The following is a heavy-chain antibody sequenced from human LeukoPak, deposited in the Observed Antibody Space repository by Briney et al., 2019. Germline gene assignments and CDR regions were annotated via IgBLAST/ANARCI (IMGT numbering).Heavy chain of an antibody. J-gene: IGHJ4*02. V-gene: IGHV3-48*03. Sequence: GSLRLSCAASGFTFSSYEMNWVRQAPGKGLEWVSYISSSGTTIYYADSVKGRFTISRDNAKNSLFLQMSSLRAEDTAVYYCAREGSGYYYYWGQGTLVTVSS. D-gene: IGHD3-22*01. CDR1: GFTFSSYE. CDR3: AREGSGYYYY. CDR2: ISSSGTTI.